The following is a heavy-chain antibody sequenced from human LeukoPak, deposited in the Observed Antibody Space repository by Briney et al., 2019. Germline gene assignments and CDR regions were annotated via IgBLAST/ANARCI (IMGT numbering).Heavy chain of an antibody. D-gene: IGHD3-16*01. V-gene: IGHV3-74*03. CDR3: ARKQPGVYAFDI. J-gene: IGHJ3*02. CDR1: GFTFSSYW. CDR2: INSDGSST. Sequence: GGSLRLSCAGSGFTFSSYWMHWVRQAPGKGLVWVSRINSDGSSTTYADSVKGRFTISRDNAENTLLLQMNSLRAEDTAVYYCARKQPGVYAFDIWGQGTVVTVSS.